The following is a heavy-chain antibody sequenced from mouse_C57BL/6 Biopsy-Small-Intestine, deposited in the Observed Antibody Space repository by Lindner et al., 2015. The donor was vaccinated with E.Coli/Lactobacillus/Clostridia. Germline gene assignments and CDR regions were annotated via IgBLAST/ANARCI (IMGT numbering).Heavy chain of an antibody. J-gene: IGHJ4*01. CDR1: GHTFSNYG. V-gene: IGHV1-4*01. Sequence: SVKVSCKAVGHTFSNYGITWARQAPGQGLEWVGQVSIGNGNRKYAQKFQDRVTLTVEKSTNTADMDLRSLTSDDTAIYYCASGLYSGTLDYWGQGTLVTVSS. CDR2: VSIGNGNR. D-gene: IGHD2-12*01. CDR3: ASGLYSGTLDY.